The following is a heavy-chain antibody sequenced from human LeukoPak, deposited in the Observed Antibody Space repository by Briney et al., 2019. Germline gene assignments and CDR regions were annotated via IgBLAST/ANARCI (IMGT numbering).Heavy chain of an antibody. CDR3: ARHFWSGYYRDY. J-gene: IGHJ4*02. D-gene: IGHD3-3*02. V-gene: IGHV1-69*05. CDR2: IIPIFGTA. CDR1: GGTFSGYA. Sequence: ASVKVSCKASGGTFSGYAISWVRQAPGQGLEWMGGIIPIFGTANHAQKFQGRVTITTDESTSTAYMELSSLRSEDTAVYYCARHFWSGYYRDYWGQGTLVTVSS.